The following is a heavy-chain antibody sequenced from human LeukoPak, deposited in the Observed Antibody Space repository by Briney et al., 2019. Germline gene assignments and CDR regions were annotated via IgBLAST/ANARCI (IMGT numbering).Heavy chain of an antibody. CDR2: ISAYNGNT. D-gene: IGHD3-3*01. V-gene: IGHV1-18*01. Sequence: ASVKVSCKASGYTFTSYGISWVRQAPGQRLEWMGWISAYNGNTNYAQKLQGRVTMTTDTSTSTAYMELRSLRSDDTAVYYCARGTDYDFWSGYSPLDYWGQGTLVTVSS. J-gene: IGHJ4*02. CDR3: ARGTDYDFWSGYSPLDY. CDR1: GYTFTSYG.